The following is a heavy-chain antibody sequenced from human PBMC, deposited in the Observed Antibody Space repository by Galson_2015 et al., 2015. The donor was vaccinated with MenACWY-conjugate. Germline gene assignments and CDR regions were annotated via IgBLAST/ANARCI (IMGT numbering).Heavy chain of an antibody. J-gene: IGHJ4*02. CDR2: ITTSSYI. V-gene: IGHV3-21*04. CDR1: GFTFSSYT. CDR3: ARVSGEYRDY. D-gene: IGHD3-16*01. Sequence: SLRLSCAASGFTFSSYTMNWVRQAPGKGLEWVSSITTSSYIFYTDSVKGRFAISRDNPKNSLYLQMNSLRAEDTAVYYCARVSGEYRDYWGQGTLVTVSS.